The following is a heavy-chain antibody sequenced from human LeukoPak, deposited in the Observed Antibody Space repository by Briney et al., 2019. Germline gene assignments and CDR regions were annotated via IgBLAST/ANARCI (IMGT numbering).Heavy chain of an antibody. Sequence: GGSLRLSCAASGFTFSSYGMHWVRQAPGKGLEWVAFIWDDGSNKYYAASVKGRFTISRDNSKSTLYLQMNSLRAEDTAVYYCANGEAIFGVVHTLGAIEIWGERTMVSVSS. CDR1: GFTFSSYG. J-gene: IGHJ3*02. D-gene: IGHD3-3*01. CDR3: ANGEAIFGVVHTLGAIEI. V-gene: IGHV3-30*02. CDR2: IWDDGSNK.